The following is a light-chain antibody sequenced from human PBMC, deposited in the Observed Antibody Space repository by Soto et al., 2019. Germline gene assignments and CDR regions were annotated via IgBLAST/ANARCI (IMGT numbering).Light chain of an antibody. CDR3: RKSYSTPIT. J-gene: IGKJ5*01. Sequence: EIVLTQSPGTLSLSPGERATLSCRASQSVSSSYLAWYQQKPGQAPWLLIYGASSRATGIPDRFSGSGSWTDFTLTISSLQPEDFATYYCRKSYSTPITFGQGTRLEIK. CDR1: QSVSSSY. CDR2: GAS. V-gene: IGKV3-20*01.